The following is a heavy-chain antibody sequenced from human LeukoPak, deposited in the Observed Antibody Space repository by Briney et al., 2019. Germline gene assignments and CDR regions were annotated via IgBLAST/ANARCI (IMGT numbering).Heavy chain of an antibody. CDR1: GYSFVLYG. Sequence: ASVKVSCKPSGYSFVLYGISWVRQAPGQRPEWMGYISSHNHNAQYAQKFQDRLTLTTDTSTSTFYMELSRLRSDDTAVYYCARDEDYGIFVNIDYWGQGTLVTVSS. CDR3: ARDEDYGIFVNIDY. J-gene: IGHJ4*02. CDR2: ISSHNHNA. V-gene: IGHV1-18*01. D-gene: IGHD4-17*01.